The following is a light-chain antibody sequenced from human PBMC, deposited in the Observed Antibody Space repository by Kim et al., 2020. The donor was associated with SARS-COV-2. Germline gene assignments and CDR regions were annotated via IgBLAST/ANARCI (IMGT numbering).Light chain of an antibody. CDR2: KAS. V-gene: IGKV1-5*03. Sequence: SAAVGDRVTITCRARQSISSWLAWYQQKPGKAPKLLIYKASSLESGVPSRFSGSGSGTEFTLTISSLQPDDFATYYCQQYNSYSYSFGQGTKLEIK. CDR1: QSISSW. J-gene: IGKJ2*03. CDR3: QQYNSYSYS.